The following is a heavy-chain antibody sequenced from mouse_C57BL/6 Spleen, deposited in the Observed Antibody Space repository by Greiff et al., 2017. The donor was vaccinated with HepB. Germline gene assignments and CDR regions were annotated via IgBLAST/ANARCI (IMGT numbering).Heavy chain of an antibody. CDR1: GYTFTSYG. J-gene: IGHJ4*01. CDR3: ARVVTRKNYYAMDY. CDR2: IYPRSGNT. D-gene: IGHD2-1*01. V-gene: IGHV1-81*01. Sequence: VQLQQSGAELARPGASVKLSCKASGYTFTSYGISWVKQRTGQGLEWIGEIYPRSGNTYYNEKFKGKATLTADKSSSTAYMELRSLTSEDSAVYFCARVVTRKNYYAMDYWGQGTSVTVSS.